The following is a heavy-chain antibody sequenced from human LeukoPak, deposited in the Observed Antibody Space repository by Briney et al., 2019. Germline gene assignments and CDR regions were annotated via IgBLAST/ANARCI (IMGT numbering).Heavy chain of an antibody. CDR3: AKLPGWFGESHRDY. CDR1: GFTFSSYA. J-gene: IGHJ4*02. CDR2: ISGSGGST. D-gene: IGHD3-10*01. V-gene: IGHV3-23*01. Sequence: GESLKISCAASGFTFSSYAMSWVRQAPGKGLEWVSAISGSGGSTYYADSVKGRFTISRDNSKNTLYLQMNSLRAEDTAVYYCAKLPGWFGESHRDYWGQGTLVTVSS.